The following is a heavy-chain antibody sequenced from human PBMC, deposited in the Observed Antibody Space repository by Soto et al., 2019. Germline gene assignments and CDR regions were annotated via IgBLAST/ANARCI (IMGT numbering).Heavy chain of an antibody. Sequence: QVQLVQSGAEVKKPGASVKVSCKASGYTFTGYYMHWVRQAPGQGLEWMGWINPNSGGTNYAQKFQGWVTMTRDTSISTAYMELSRLRSDDTAVYYCARGPSRQYCSSTSCNSLFDYWGQGTLVTVSS. CDR2: INPNSGGT. J-gene: IGHJ4*02. CDR1: GYTFTGYY. D-gene: IGHD2-2*01. V-gene: IGHV1-2*04. CDR3: ARGPSRQYCSSTSCNSLFDY.